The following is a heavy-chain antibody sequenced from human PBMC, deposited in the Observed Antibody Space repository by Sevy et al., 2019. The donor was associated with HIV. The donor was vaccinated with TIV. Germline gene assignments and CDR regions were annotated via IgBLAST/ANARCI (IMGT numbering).Heavy chain of an antibody. Sequence: GGSLRLSCAASGFTYGTHSMNWVRQAPGKGLEWVSYISGGSRTIYYPDSVKGRFTISRDNAKNSLSLQMNSLRVEDTAVYYCARDGRRGYDMDVWGQGTTVTVSS. V-gene: IGHV3-48*01. CDR2: ISGGSRTI. CDR3: ARDGRRGYDMDV. CDR1: GFTYGTHS. J-gene: IGHJ6*02. D-gene: IGHD3-10*01.